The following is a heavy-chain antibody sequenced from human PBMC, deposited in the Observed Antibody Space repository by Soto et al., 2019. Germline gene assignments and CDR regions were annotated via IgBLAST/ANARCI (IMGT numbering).Heavy chain of an antibody. Sequence: PGGSLRLSCAASGFTFSSYWMSWVRQAPGKGLEWVANINQDGSDKYYVDSVKGRFTISRDNSKNTLFLQMNSLRGEDTAVYYCAKSRVAGPAVNFYYWGQGTPVTVSS. CDR1: GFTFSSYW. J-gene: IGHJ4*02. D-gene: IGHD2-15*01. CDR3: AKSRVAGPAVNFYY. CDR2: INQDGSDK. V-gene: IGHV3-7*05.